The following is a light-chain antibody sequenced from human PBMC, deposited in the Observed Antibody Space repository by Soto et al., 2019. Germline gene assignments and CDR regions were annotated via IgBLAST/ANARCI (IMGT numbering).Light chain of an antibody. J-gene: IGKJ2*01. CDR1: QSISRD. CDR3: QETYRSPVT. CDR2: AAY. Sequence: DIQMTQSPFPLSASVGDRVTITCRASQSISRDLNWYQQKPGKAPNLLIYAAYTLESGVQSRFSGSGSGTDFTLTIRSLQPEDFATYYCQETYRSPVTFGQGTKVDIK. V-gene: IGKV1-39*01.